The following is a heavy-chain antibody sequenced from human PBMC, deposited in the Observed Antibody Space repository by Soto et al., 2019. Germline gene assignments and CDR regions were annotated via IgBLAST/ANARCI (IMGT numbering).Heavy chain of an antibody. CDR3: ARDRGMATPFGYFDY. CDR1: GGTFSSYA. Sequence: GASVKVSCKASGGTFSSYAISWVRQAPGQGLEWMGGIIPIFGTANYAQKFQGRVTITADESTSTAYMELSSLRSEDTAVYYCARDRGMATPFGYFDYWGQGTLVTVSS. V-gene: IGHV1-69*13. CDR2: IIPIFGTA. D-gene: IGHD5-12*01. J-gene: IGHJ4*02.